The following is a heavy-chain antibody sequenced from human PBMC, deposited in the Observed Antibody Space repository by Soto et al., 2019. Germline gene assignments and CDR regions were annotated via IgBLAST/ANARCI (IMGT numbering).Heavy chain of an antibody. CDR3: ARERWDSSGRYGMDV. CDR1: GGSANSGTYY. CDR2: IYYSEST. V-gene: IGHV4-61*01. D-gene: IGHD6-19*01. J-gene: IGHJ6*02. Sequence: PSETLSLTCTVSGGSANSGTYYWSWIRQPPGKGLEWIGNIYYSESTNYNPSLRSRITISVDSSKNQFSLKLSSVTAADTAVYYCARERWDSSGRYGMDVWGQGTTVTVS.